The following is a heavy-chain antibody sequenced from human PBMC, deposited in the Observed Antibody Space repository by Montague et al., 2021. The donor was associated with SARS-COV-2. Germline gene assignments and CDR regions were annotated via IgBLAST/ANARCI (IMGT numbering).Heavy chain of an antibody. CDR3: AKVVRGIITGAEYFQH. J-gene: IGHJ1*01. CDR2: LYSGGTT. D-gene: IGHD3-10*01. V-gene: IGHV3-53*01. Sequence: SMILSCAVSGFTVSTNYMSWVRQAPVKGLEWVSTLYSGGTTYYAXSVKGRFTISRDNSKNTIYLQMNSLTADDTAVYYCAKVVRGIITGAEYFQHWGQGTLVAVSS. CDR1: GFTVSTNY.